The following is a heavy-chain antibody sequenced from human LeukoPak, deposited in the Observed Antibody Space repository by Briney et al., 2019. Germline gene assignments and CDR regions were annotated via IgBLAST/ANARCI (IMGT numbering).Heavy chain of an antibody. Sequence: SETLSLTCTVSGGSISSYYWTWIRQPPGEGLEWIGVISYSGNTNYNPSLKSRVTISLDTSKNQFSLKLISVTAADTAVYYCARGVGSGYTDYWGQGALVTVSS. CDR2: ISYSGNT. CDR3: ARGVGSGYTDY. D-gene: IGHD3-22*01. J-gene: IGHJ4*02. V-gene: IGHV4-59*01. CDR1: GGSISSYY.